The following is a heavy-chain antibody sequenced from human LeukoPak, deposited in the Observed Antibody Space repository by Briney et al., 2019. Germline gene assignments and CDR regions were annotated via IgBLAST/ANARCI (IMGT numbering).Heavy chain of an antibody. Sequence: ASVKVSCKASGYTFTGYYMHWVRQAPGQGLEWMGWINPNSGGTNYAQKFQGRVTMTRDTSISTAYMELSRLRSDDTAVYYCARLSHYYGSGSYYNHQDYRGQGTLVTVSS. CDR3: ARLSHYYGSGSYYNHQDY. CDR2: INPNSGGT. V-gene: IGHV1-2*02. D-gene: IGHD3-10*01. J-gene: IGHJ4*02. CDR1: GYTFTGYY.